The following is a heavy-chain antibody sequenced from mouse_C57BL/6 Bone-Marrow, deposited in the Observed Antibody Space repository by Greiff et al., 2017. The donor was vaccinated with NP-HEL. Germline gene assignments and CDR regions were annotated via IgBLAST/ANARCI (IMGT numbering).Heavy chain of an antibody. CDR1: GYSITSGYY. CDR3: ARNWAFDY. D-gene: IGHD4-1*01. V-gene: IGHV3-6*01. Sequence: DVQLQESGPGLVKPSQSLSLTCSVTGYSITSGYYWNWIRQFPGNKLEWMGYISYDGSNNYNPSLKNRISITRDTSKNQFFLKLNSVTTEDTATYYCARNWAFDYWGQGTTLTVSS. CDR2: ISYDGSN. J-gene: IGHJ2*01.